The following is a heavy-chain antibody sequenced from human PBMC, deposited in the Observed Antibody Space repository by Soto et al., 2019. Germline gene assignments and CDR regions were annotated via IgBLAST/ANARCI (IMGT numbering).Heavy chain of an antibody. V-gene: IGHV3-23*01. D-gene: IGHD3-10*02. CDR3: QAEDGIRDVRSVSAFLLNRSSDL. J-gene: IGHJ2*01. Sequence: GKGLEWVSAISGSGGSTYYADSVKGRFTISRDNSKNTLYLQMNSLRAEDTAVFFFQAEDGIRDVRSVSAFLLNRSSDL. CDR2: ISGSGGST.